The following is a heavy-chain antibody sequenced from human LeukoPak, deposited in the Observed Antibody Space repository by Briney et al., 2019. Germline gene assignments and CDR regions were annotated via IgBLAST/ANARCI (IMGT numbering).Heavy chain of an antibody. CDR2: INPNSGGT. CDR1: GYTFTGHY. CDR3: ARDYYPSGWYGY. D-gene: IGHD6-19*01. Sequence: ASVKVSCKASGYTFTGHYMHWVRQAPGQGLEWMGWINPNSGGTNYAQKFQGRVTMTRDTSISTAYMELSRLRSDDTAVYYCARDYYPSGWYGYWGQGTLVTVSS. J-gene: IGHJ4*02. V-gene: IGHV1-2*02.